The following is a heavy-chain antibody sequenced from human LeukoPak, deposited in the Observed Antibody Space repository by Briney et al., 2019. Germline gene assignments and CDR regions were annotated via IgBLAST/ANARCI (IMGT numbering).Heavy chain of an antibody. V-gene: IGHV3-20*04. CDR1: GFTFDDYG. J-gene: IGHJ3*02. D-gene: IGHD3-3*01. Sequence: GGSLRLSCAASGFTFDDYGMNWVRQAPGKGLEWVSGINWNGDTTDYADSVKGRFTISRDNAKNTLYLQMNSLRAEDTAVYYCAKDRSAVLRFLEWFTAFDIWGQGTMVSVSS. CDR3: AKDRSAVLRFLEWFTAFDI. CDR2: INWNGDTT.